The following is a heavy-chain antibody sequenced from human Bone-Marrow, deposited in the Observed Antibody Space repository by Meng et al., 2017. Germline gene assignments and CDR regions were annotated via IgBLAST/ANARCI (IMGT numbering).Heavy chain of an antibody. CDR3: TTSDSGSYPANYYYYGMDV. V-gene: IGHV3-15*01. Sequence: GESLKISCAASGFTFSNAWMSWVRQAPGKGLEWVGRIKSKTDGGTTDYAAPVKGRFTISRDDSKNTLYLQMNSLKTEDTAVYYCTTSDSGSYPANYYYYGMDVWGQGTTVTVS. D-gene: IGHD1-26*01. CDR2: IKSKTDGGTT. J-gene: IGHJ6*02. CDR1: GFTFSNAW.